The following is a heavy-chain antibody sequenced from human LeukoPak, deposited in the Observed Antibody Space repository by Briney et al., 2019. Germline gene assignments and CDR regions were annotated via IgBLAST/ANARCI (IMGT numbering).Heavy chain of an antibody. CDR1: GGSFSGYY. J-gene: IGHJ4*02. D-gene: IGHD1-26*01. V-gene: IGHV4-34*01. CDR2: VNHSGST. CDR3: ASTYSGSYPTTPTFDY. Sequence: PSETLSLTCAVYGGSFSGYYWSWIRQPPGKGLEWIGEVNHSGSTNYNPSLKSRVTISVDTSKNQFSLKLSSVTAADTAVYYCASTYSGSYPTTPTFDYWGQGILVTVSS.